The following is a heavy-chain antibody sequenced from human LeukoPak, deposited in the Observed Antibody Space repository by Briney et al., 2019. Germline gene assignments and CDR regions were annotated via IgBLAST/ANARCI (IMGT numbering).Heavy chain of an antibody. D-gene: IGHD3-3*01. CDR2: IYYSGST. J-gene: IGHJ5*02. CDR1: GGSFSGYY. V-gene: IGHV4-59*08. CDR3: ARQGPLRFLEWHENWFDP. Sequence: SETLSLTCAVYGGSFSGYYWSWIRQPPGKRLEWIGYIYYSGSTNYNPSLKSRVTISVDTSKNQFSLKLSSVTAADTAVYYCARQGPLRFLEWHENWFDPWGQGTLVTVSS.